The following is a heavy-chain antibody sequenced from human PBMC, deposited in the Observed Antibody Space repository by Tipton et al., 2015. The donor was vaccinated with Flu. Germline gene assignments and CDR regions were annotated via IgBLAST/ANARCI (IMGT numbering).Heavy chain of an antibody. CDR2: IYPDDSDT. J-gene: IGHJ4*02. CDR3: ARQDCSTSTCYVDY. D-gene: IGHD2-21*01. CDR1: GYRFISYW. V-gene: IGHV5-51*01. Sequence: QLVQSGAEVKKPGESLTISCKGSGYRFISYWIGWVRQMPGKGLEWMGIIYPDDSDTRYSPSFQGQVTFSADKSLNTAFLQWTSLKASDTAMYYCARQDCSTSTCYVDYWGQGTLVTVSS.